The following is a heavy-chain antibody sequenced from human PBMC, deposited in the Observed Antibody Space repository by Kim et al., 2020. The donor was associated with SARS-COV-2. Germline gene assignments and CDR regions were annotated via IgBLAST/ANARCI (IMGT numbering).Heavy chain of an antibody. V-gene: IGHV6-1*01. Sequence: SQTLSLTCAISGDSVSSNSAAWSWFRQSPSSGLEWLGRTYYRSKWYNDYATFVRSRITITSDTSKNQFSLQLSSVTPEHTAVYYCAREATGGLDYFDYWGQGTLVTVSS. CDR2: TYYRSKWYN. D-gene: IGHD1-26*01. CDR3: AREATGGLDYFDY. J-gene: IGHJ4*02. CDR1: GDSVSSNSAA.